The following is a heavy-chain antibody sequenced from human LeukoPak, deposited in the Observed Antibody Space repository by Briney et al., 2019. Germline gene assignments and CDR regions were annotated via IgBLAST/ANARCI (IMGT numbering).Heavy chain of an antibody. D-gene: IGHD2-15*01. CDR2: IFPGDSDT. CDR1: GYTFTNYW. V-gene: IGHV5-51*01. Sequence: GESLKISCRGSGYTFTNYWIGWVRPLPGKGLEWMGIIFPGDSDTRYSPSFLGQVTISADKSISTAYLQWSSLKASDTAMYYCARLPGYCSGASCYFDYWGQGTLVTVSS. J-gene: IGHJ4*02. CDR3: ARLPGYCSGASCYFDY.